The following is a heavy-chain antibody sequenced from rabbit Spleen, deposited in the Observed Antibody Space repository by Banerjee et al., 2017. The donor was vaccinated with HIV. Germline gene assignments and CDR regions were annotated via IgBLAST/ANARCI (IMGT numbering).Heavy chain of an antibody. CDR3: ARDLPSVVGWNFNL. V-gene: IGHV1S45*01. CDR1: GFSFNSGYR. J-gene: IGHJ4*01. CDR2: IDIGSGGTI. D-gene: IGHD1-1*01. Sequence: QEQLGESGGDLVQPEGSLTLTCRASGFSFNSGYRMCWVRQAPGKGLQWIGGIDIGSGGTILYASWAKGRFTISRTSSTTVTLRMTSLTAADTATYFCARDLPSVVGWNFNLWGPGTLVTVS.